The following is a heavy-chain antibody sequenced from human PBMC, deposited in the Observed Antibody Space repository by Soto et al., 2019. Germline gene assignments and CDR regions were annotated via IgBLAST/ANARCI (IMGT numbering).Heavy chain of an antibody. V-gene: IGHV1-18*04. Sequence: QVQLVQSGVEVKKPGASVTVSCKASGYTFTNFGISWVRQAPGQGLEWMRWISTNAGNTKYAQKFQGRVSMTTDTSSNTAYMELRSLRSDDTAVYYCARGVRDIFVRGGVMDVWGQGTTVTVSS. CDR3: ARGVRDIFVRGGVMDV. J-gene: IGHJ6*02. D-gene: IGHD3-10*02. CDR2: ISTNAGNT. CDR1: GYTFTNFG.